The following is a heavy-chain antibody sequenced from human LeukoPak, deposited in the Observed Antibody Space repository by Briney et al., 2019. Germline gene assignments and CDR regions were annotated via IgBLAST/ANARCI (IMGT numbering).Heavy chain of an antibody. J-gene: IGHJ4*02. V-gene: IGHV1-2*02. CDR2: INPNSGGT. D-gene: IGHD3-22*01. Sequence: GASVKVSCKASGYTLTIYYMHWVRQAPGQGLEWMGWINPNSGGTNYAQKFQGRVTMTRDTSISTAYMELSRLRSDDTAVYYCARTNDYDSSGYNGFDYWGQGTLVTVSS. CDR1: GYTLTIYY. CDR3: ARTNDYDSSGYNGFDY.